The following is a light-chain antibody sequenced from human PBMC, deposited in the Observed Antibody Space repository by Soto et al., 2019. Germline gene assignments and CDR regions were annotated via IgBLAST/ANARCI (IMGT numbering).Light chain of an antibody. J-gene: IGLJ1*01. CDR1: SSNIGAGYD. CDR3: QSYDSTLSARDV. V-gene: IGLV1-40*01. CDR2: GNN. Sequence: QSALTQPPSVSGAPGQRVTISCTGSSSNIGAGYDVHWYQQRPGTAPKLLIFGNNNRPSGVPDRFSGSKSGTSASLAITGLQAEDEGDYYCQSYDSTLSARDVFGTGTKVTVL.